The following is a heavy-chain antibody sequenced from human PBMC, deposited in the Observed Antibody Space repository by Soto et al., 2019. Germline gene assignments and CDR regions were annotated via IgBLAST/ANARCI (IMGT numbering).Heavy chain of an antibody. CDR2: IYYSGST. CDR1: GGSISSYY. V-gene: IGHV4-59*01. CDR3: ARGYSYGYRPYYYYYYMDV. Sequence: SGTLSLTCTVSGGSISSYYWSWIRQPPGKGLEWIGYIYYSGSTNYNPSLKSRVTISVDTSKNQFSLKLSSVTAADTAVYYCARGYSYGYRPYYYYYYMDVWGKGTTVTVSS. D-gene: IGHD5-18*01. J-gene: IGHJ6*03.